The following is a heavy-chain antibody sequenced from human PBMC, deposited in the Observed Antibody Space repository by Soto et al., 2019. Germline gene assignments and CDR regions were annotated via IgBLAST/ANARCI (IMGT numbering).Heavy chain of an antibody. V-gene: IGHV4-34*01. J-gene: IGHJ4*02. CDR1: VGSFSGYY. D-gene: IGHD3-3*01. CDR2: INHSGST. Sequence: SETLSLTCAVYVGSFSGYYWSLIRQPPGKGLEWIGEINHSGSTNYKPSLKSRVTISVDTSKNQFSLKLSSVTAADTAVYYCARGFLEWLCDYWGQGTLVTVSS. CDR3: ARGFLEWLCDY.